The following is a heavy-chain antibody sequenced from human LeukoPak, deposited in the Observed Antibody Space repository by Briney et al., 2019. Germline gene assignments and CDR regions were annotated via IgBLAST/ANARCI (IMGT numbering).Heavy chain of an antibody. J-gene: IGHJ4*02. V-gene: IGHV4-39*01. Sequence: PSETLSLTCTVSGGSISSSTYYWGWIRRPPGKGLEWIGSVYYSGSTYYNPSLKSRVTISVDTSKNQFSLKLSSVTAADTAVYYCARIEKWVYYFDYWGQGTLVTVSS. CDR3: ARIEKWVYYFDY. CDR1: GGSISSSTYY. D-gene: IGHD2-8*01. CDR2: VYYSGST.